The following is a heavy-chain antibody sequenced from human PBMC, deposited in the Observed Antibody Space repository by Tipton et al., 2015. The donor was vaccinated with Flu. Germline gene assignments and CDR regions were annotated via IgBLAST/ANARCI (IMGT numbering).Heavy chain of an antibody. V-gene: IGHV4-59*08. CDR1: GGSISSSL. D-gene: IGHD6-6*01. Sequence: TLSLTCSVSGGSISSSLWSWIRQPPGKGLEWIGYIYNSGRFNYNPSLKGRVTISVDTSKNQFSLELSSVTAADTAVYFCARHQDSSSSGPFDYWGQGTLVTVSS. J-gene: IGHJ4*02. CDR3: ARHQDSSSSGPFDY. CDR2: IYNSGRF.